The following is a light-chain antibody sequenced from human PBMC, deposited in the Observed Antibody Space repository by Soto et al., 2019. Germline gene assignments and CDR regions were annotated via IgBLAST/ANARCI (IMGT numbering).Light chain of an antibody. V-gene: IGKV2-28*01. Sequence: DSVLTHSPLSLRVTHEEPASSSCRASQILLLQSNEFNYLDWYLQKPGQPPQLLIYLGSRRASGVPDRFSGSGSGTDFTLKISRVEAEDVGIYYCMQGLQLRTFGPGTKVDIK. J-gene: IGKJ3*01. CDR3: MQGLQLRT. CDR1: QILLLQSNEFNY. CDR2: LGS.